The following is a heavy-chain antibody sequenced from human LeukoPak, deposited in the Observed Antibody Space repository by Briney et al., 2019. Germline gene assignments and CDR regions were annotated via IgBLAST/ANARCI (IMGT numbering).Heavy chain of an antibody. Sequence: SETLSLTCAVYGGSFSGYYWSWIRQPPGKGLEWIGEINHSGSTNYNPSLKSRVTISVDTSKNQFSLKLSSVTAADTAVYYCARRAYYYDSSGVDYWGQGTLVTVSS. CDR3: ARRAYYYDSSGVDY. D-gene: IGHD3-22*01. V-gene: IGHV4-34*01. J-gene: IGHJ4*02. CDR1: GGSFSGYY. CDR2: INHSGST.